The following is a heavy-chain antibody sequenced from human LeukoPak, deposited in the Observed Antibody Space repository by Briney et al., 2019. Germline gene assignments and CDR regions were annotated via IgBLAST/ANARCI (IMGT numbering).Heavy chain of an antibody. CDR1: GGSISGYY. V-gene: IGHV4-34*01. CDR2: INHSGST. CDR3: ARGPLGYCSSTSCYSGIFDY. J-gene: IGHJ4*02. Sequence: SETLSLTCTVSGGSISGYYWSWIRQPPGKGLEWIGEINHSGSTNYNPSLKSRVTISVDTSKNQFSLKLSSVTAADTAVYYCARGPLGYCSSTSCYSGIFDYWGQGTLVTVSS. D-gene: IGHD2-2*02.